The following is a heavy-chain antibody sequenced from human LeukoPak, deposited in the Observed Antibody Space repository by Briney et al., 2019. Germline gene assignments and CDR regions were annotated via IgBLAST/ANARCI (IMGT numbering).Heavy chain of an antibody. Sequence: SETLSLTCTVSGGSISSYYWSWIRQPPGKGLEWIGYIYYSGSTNYNPSLKSRVTISVDTPKNQFSLKLSSVTAADTAVYYCARSGVVVGATSPFDYWGQGTLVTVSS. J-gene: IGHJ4*02. CDR1: GGSISSYY. CDR2: IYYSGST. V-gene: IGHV4-59*01. CDR3: ARSGVVVGATSPFDY. D-gene: IGHD1-26*01.